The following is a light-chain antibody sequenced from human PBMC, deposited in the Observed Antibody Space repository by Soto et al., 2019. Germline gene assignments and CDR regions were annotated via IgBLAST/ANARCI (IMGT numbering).Light chain of an antibody. CDR1: SSDVGAYDS. CDR2: EVS. J-gene: IGLJ1*01. CDR3: SSFTTRTTLV. V-gene: IGLV2-8*01. Sequence: QSVLTQTPSASGSRGQSVTISCTGTSSDVGAYDSVSWYQHHPGKAPKALIYEVSKRPSGVPDRFSGSKSGNTASLTVSGLQAEDEAVYYCSSFTTRTTLVFGSGTKVTVL.